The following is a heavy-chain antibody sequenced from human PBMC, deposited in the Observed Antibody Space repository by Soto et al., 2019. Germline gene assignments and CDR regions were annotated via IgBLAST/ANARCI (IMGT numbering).Heavy chain of an antibody. CDR3: AREDVAVADHDAFDI. V-gene: IGHV3-48*01. D-gene: IGHD6-19*01. CDR2: ISTGSSTI. J-gene: IGHJ3*02. Sequence: GGSLRLSCADSGFTFSRYSMNWVRQAPGKGLEWVSYISTGSSTIYYADSVKGRFTISRDDAKNSLYLQMNSLRAEDTAVYYCAREDVAVADHDAFDIWGQGTMVTVSS. CDR1: GFTFSRYS.